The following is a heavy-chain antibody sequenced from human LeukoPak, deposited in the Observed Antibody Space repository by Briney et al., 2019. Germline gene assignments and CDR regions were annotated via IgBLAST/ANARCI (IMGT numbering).Heavy chain of an antibody. J-gene: IGHJ4*01. CDR3: TRHGGGTAAAGKDY. Sequence: PGGSLRLSCPASGFTFSGSAMHWVRQASGKGLEWVGRIRSKTNNYATAYAASVKGRFTISRDDSKNTAYLQMNSLKIEDTAVYYCTRHGGGTAAAGKDYWGRGTLVTVSS. CDR2: IRSKTNNYAT. CDR1: GFTFSGSA. D-gene: IGHD6-13*01. V-gene: IGHV3-73*01.